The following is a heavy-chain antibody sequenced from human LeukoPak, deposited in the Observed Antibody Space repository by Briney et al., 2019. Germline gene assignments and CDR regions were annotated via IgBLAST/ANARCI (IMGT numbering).Heavy chain of an antibody. Sequence: SETLSLTCTVSGGSIISCYWSWIRQPPGKGLEWIGYIYYSGSTNYNPSLKRGVTISVETAKNQVSLEVSSVTAADTAVYYCARVTGYMIEDYFDYWGQGTLVTVSS. D-gene: IGHD3-22*01. CDR2: IYYSGST. V-gene: IGHV4-59*01. CDR3: ARVTGYMIEDYFDY. CDR1: GGSIISCY. J-gene: IGHJ4*02.